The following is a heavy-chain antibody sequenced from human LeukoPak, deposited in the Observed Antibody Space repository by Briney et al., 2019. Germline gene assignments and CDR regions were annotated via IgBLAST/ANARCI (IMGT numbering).Heavy chain of an antibody. D-gene: IGHD5-18*01. V-gene: IGHV1-69*05. Sequence: ASVKVSCKASGGTFSSYAISWVRQAPGQGLEWMGGIIPIFGTANYAQKFQGRVTITTDESTSTAYMELSSLRSEDTAVYYCARGGRAAMTLDDAFDIWGQGTMVTVSS. J-gene: IGHJ3*02. CDR3: ARGGRAAMTLDDAFDI. CDR1: GGTFSSYA. CDR2: IIPIFGTA.